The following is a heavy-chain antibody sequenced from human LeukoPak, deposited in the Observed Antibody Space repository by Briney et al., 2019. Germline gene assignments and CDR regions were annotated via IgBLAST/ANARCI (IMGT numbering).Heavy chain of an antibody. J-gene: IGHJ4*02. D-gene: IGHD6-19*01. V-gene: IGHV3-23*01. CDR2: IGGSGGST. CDR3: AKGGRNSSGWYGVFMS. CDR1: GFTFSSNT. Sequence: GGSLRLSSAAYGFTFSSNTMSWVRPAQGMGLKWVSTIGGSGGSTYYANPVKGRFTISRDNSKNSLYLQMSSLRAEDTAVYYCAKGGRNSSGWYGVFMSGGQGTLVTVSS.